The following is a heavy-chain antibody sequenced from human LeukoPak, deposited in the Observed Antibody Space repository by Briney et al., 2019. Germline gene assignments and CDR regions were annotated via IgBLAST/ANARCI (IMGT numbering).Heavy chain of an antibody. CDR1: GGSISSSSYY. CDR2: VYSTGHT. J-gene: IGHJ4*02. CDR3: ARHHTSSKPIDY. D-gene: IGHD3-16*01. Sequence: PSETLSLTCTVSGGSISSSSYYWGWIRQPPGKGLEWIGSVYSTGHTNYNLSLKSRVTMSIDTSKNQLSLKLTSVTAADTAMYYCARHHTSSKPIDYWGQGTLVTVSS. V-gene: IGHV4-39*01.